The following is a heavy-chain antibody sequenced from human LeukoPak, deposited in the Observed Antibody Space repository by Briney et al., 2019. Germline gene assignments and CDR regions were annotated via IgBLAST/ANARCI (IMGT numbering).Heavy chain of an antibody. CDR1: GYTFINYD. J-gene: IGHJ4*02. CDR2: MNPNSGNT. CDR3: ATGIVVVSDDYYDY. Sequence: ASVKVSCKASGYTFINYDINWVRQVTGQGLEWMGWMNPNSGNTGYAQKFQGRVTMTRNTSISTAYMELSSLRSEDTAVYYCATGIVVVSDDYYDYWGQGTLVTVSS. D-gene: IGHD2-21*01. V-gene: IGHV1-8*02.